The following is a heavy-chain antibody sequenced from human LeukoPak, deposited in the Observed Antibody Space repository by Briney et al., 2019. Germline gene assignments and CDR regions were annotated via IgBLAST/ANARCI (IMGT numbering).Heavy chain of an antibody. D-gene: IGHD1-1*01. V-gene: IGHV3-23*01. Sequence: PGGTLRLSCAASGFTFSSYGMSWVRQAPGKGLEWVSAISGSGGSTYYADSVKGRFTISRDNSKNTLYLQMNNLRAVDTALYYCAKRGGSECGIFDYWGQGTLVTVSS. J-gene: IGHJ4*02. CDR2: ISGSGGST. CDR3: AKRGGSECGIFDY. CDR1: GFTFSSYG.